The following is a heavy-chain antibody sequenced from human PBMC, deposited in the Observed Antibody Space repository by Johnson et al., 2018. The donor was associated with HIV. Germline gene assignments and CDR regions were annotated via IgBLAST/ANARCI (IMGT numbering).Heavy chain of an antibody. CDR1: GFTFRNYA. CDR3: ARDSGSYYRTFDI. CDR2: ISSDGSNK. V-gene: IGHV3-30-3*01. D-gene: IGHD1-26*01. Sequence: QVQLVESGGGVVQPGRSLRLSCAASGFTFRNYAMHWVRQAPGKGLEWVAFISSDGSNKYYDDSVKGRFTISRDTSKNTLYLQMNSLRAEDTAVYYCARDSGSYYRTFDIWGQGTMVTVSS. J-gene: IGHJ3*02.